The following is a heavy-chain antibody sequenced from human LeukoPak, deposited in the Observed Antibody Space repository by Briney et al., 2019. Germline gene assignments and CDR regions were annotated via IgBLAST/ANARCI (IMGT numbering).Heavy chain of an antibody. D-gene: IGHD3-10*01. CDR2: TYYRSKWYN. V-gene: IGHV6-1*01. J-gene: IGHJ5*02. CDR3: AREVLWFGESRRYNWFDP. CDR1: GDSVSSNSAA. Sequence: SQTLSLTCAISGDSVSSNSAAWNWIRQSPLRGLEWLGRTYYRSKWYNDYAVSVKSRITINPDTSKNQFSLQLNSVTPEDTAVYYCAREVLWFGESRRYNWFDPWGQGTLVTVSS.